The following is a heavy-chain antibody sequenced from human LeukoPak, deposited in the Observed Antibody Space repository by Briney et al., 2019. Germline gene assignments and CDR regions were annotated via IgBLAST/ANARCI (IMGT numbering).Heavy chain of an antibody. CDR3: ASNLNDMGDYMDV. CDR1: GGSISSSSYY. CDR2: IYYSGST. D-gene: IGHD3-16*01. Sequence: SETLSLTCTVSGGSISSSSYYWGWIRQPPGKGLEWIGSIYYSGSTYYNPSLKSRVTISVDTSKNQFSLKLSSVTAADTAVYYCASNLNDMGDYMDVWGKGTTVTVSS. J-gene: IGHJ6*03. V-gene: IGHV4-39*07.